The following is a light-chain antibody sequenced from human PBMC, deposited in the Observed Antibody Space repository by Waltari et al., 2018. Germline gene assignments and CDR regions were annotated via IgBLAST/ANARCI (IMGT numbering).Light chain of an antibody. J-gene: IGLJ2*01. CDR1: ATDIGGYDY. Sequence: QSALTQPASVFGSLGQSVTISCTGTATDIGGYDYVSWYQQPSGKAPKLLIFAVSNRPSEISARFSASKSGNTASLSISGLQTEDEADYHCTSYTSKNTFIFGGGTRLTVL. CDR2: AVS. V-gene: IGLV2-14*03. CDR3: TSYTSKNTFI.